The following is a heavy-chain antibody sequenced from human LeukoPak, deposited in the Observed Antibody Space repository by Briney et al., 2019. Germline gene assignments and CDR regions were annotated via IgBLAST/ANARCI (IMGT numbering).Heavy chain of an antibody. CDR1: GFTFSSYG. J-gene: IGHJ3*02. CDR2: IWYDGSNK. D-gene: IGHD1-1*01. Sequence: GRSLRLSCAASGFTFSSYGMHWVRQAPGKGLEWVAVIWYDGSNKYYADSVKGRFTVSRDNSKNTLYLQMNSLRAEDTAVYYCARDGETGVYDAFDIWGQGTMVTVSS. V-gene: IGHV3-33*01. CDR3: ARDGETGVYDAFDI.